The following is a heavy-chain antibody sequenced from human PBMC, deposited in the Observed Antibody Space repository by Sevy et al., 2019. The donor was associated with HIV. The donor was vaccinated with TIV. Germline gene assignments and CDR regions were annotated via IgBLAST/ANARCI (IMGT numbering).Heavy chain of an antibody. Sequence: GGSLRLSCAASGFTFSSYGMHWVRQAPGKGLEWVAFIWYDGSDTYYEDSVKGRFNISRDNSKNTLYLQMNSLRTEDTAIYYCASDILTGSDFWGQGTLVTVSS. V-gene: IGHV3-30*02. CDR2: IWYDGSDT. CDR1: GFTFSSYG. J-gene: IGHJ4*02. CDR3: ASDILTGSDF. D-gene: IGHD3-9*01.